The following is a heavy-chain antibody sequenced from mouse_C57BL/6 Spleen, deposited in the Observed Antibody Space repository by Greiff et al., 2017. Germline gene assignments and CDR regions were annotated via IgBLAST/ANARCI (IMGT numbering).Heavy chain of an antibody. D-gene: IGHD1-1*01. Sequence: QVQLQQSGPELVKPGASVKISCKASGYAFSSSWLNWVKQRPGKGLEWIGRIYPGDGDTNYNGKFKGKATLTADKSSSPAYMQLSSLTSEDSAVYFCARSPPYYGSSPWYFDVWGTGTTVTVSS. CDR2: IYPGDGDT. J-gene: IGHJ1*03. CDR1: GYAFSSSW. CDR3: ARSPPYYGSSPWYFDV. V-gene: IGHV1-82*01.